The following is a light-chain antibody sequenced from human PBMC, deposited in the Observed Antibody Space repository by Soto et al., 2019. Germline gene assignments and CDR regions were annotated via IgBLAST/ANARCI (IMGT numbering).Light chain of an antibody. CDR1: QNIRTY. Sequence: DIQMTQSPPFLSASVGDIVTITCRASQNIRTYLTWYQQKPGKAPTVLIYAASTLQRGVPSRFSGSGSGTEFTPTISSLQPDDFATYYCQHYNSYSEAFGQGTKVDIK. J-gene: IGKJ1*01. CDR3: QHYNSYSEA. CDR2: AAS. V-gene: IGKV1-9*01.